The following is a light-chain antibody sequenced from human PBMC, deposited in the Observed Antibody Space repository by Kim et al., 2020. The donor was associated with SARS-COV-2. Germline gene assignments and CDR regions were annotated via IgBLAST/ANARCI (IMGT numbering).Light chain of an antibody. CDR3: HQYNDWPPGDT. Sequence: SPGEIAALSGRASQSVSNNLAWYQHKPGQPPRLLIYGASTRATGVPARFSGGGSGTDFTLTVSSLQSEDFAVYYCHQYNDWPPGDTFGQGTKLEIK. CDR1: QSVSNN. CDR2: GAS. J-gene: IGKJ2*01. V-gene: IGKV3-15*01.